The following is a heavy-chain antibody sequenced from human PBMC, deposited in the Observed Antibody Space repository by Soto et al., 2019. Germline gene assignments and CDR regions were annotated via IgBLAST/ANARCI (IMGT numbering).Heavy chain of an antibody. J-gene: IGHJ4*02. CDR3: ARIRLEKSVFGH. CDR2: IRDSDVTT. V-gene: IGHV3-23*01. CDR1: GFTFSTYA. D-gene: IGHD1-1*01. Sequence: EVQLLESGGGLVQPGGSLRLSCAASGFTFSTYAITWVRQAPGKGLEWVSGIRDSDVTTYYADSVKGRFIISRDISENTVYLQMNSLRADDTALYFCARIRLEKSVFGHWGQGTLVTVSS.